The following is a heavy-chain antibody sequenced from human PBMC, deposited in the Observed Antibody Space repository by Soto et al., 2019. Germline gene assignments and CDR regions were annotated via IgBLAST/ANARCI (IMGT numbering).Heavy chain of an antibody. J-gene: IGHJ4*02. CDR3: ARLMGTAFDL. D-gene: IGHD2-8*01. CDR1: GFTFSDHY. CDR2: ARNKVNGYTI. V-gene: IGHV3-72*01. Sequence: GGSLRLSCAASGFTFSDHYMDWVRRAPGKGLEWVGRARNKVNGYTIAYAASVKGRFTISRDDSKNSLYLQMNSLKAEDTAMYFCARLMGTAFDLWGQGTLVTVSS.